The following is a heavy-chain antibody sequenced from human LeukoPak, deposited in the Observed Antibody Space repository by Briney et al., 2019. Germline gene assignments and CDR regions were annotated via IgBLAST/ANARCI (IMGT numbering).Heavy chain of an antibody. V-gene: IGHV3-23*01. Sequence: GGSLRLSCAASGFTFSSYAMSWVRQAPGKGLEWVSVVSGSSDATYYAASVKGRFTISRDNSKNTLYLQMNSLRAEDTAVYYCARIGHFLFDYWGQGTLVTVSS. CDR3: ARIGHFLFDY. CDR1: GFTFSSYA. CDR2: VSGSSDAT. D-gene: IGHD3-3*02. J-gene: IGHJ4*02.